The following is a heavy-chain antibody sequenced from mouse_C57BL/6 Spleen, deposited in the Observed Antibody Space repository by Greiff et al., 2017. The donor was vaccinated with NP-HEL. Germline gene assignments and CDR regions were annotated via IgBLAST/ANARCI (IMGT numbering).Heavy chain of an antibody. CDR2: INPNNGGT. CDR1: GYTFTDYN. V-gene: IGHV1-22*01. J-gene: IGHJ2*01. CDR3: ERDYYGSLDY. Sequence: VQLQQSGPELVKPGASVKMSCKASGYTFTDYNMHWVKQSHGKSLEWIGYINPNNGGTSYNQKFKGKATLTVNKSSSTAYMELRSLTSEDSAVYYCERDYYGSLDYWGQGTTLTVSS. D-gene: IGHD1-1*01.